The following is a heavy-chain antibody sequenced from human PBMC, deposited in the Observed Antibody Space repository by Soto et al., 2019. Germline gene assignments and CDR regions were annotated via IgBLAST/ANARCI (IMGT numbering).Heavy chain of an antibody. D-gene: IGHD7-27*01. Sequence: GGSLRLSCAASGFAFSSYAMHWVRQAPGKGLEWVAIISYGGRNTHYADSVKGRFTISRDNSKNTLYLQVNSLRAEDTALYYCARENWGKAFDIWGQGTMVTVSS. CDR3: ARENWGKAFDI. CDR1: GFAFSSYA. J-gene: IGHJ3*02. CDR2: ISYGGRNT. V-gene: IGHV3-30*04.